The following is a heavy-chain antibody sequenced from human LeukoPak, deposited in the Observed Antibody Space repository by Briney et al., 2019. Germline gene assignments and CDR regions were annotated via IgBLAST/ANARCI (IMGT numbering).Heavy chain of an antibody. D-gene: IGHD3-10*01. V-gene: IGHV1-3*01. CDR1: GYTFTSYA. Sequence: ASVKVSCKASGYTFTSYAMHWVRQAPGQRLEWMGWINAGNGNTKYSQKFQGRVTITRDTSASTAYMELSSLRSEDTAVYYCARGPQLRFGEPPVGPWGQGTLVTVSS. CDR2: INAGNGNT. CDR3: ARGPQLRFGEPPVGP. J-gene: IGHJ5*02.